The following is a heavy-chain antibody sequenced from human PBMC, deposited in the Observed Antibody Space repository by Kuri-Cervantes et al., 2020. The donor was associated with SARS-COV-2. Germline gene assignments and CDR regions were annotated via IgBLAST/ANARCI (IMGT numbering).Heavy chain of an antibody. CDR3: ARYGGNPVDY. V-gene: IGHV3-30*04. D-gene: IGHD4-23*01. CDR2: ISYGGSNK. CDR1: GFTFSTYA. Sequence: GGSLRLSCAASGFTFSTYAMHWVRQAPGKGLEWVAVISYGGSNKYYADSVKGRFTISRDNSKNTLYLQMNSLRDEDTAVYYCARYGGNPVDYWGQGTLVTVSS. J-gene: IGHJ4*02.